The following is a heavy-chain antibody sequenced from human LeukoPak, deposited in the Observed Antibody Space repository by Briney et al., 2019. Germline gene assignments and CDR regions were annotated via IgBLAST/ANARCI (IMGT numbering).Heavy chain of an antibody. CDR3: AKLWRGSHPRYFDH. CDR1: GFTFSSHA. J-gene: IGHJ4*02. V-gene: IGHV3-23*01. D-gene: IGHD1-26*01. Sequence: GGSLRLSCAASGFTFSSHAMSWVRQAPGKGLEWVSTITDSGTTTFYADSVKGRFTISRDNFKDTVYLQMNSLRAEDTAVYYCAKLWRGSHPRYFDHWGQGTVVTVSS. CDR2: ITDSGTTT.